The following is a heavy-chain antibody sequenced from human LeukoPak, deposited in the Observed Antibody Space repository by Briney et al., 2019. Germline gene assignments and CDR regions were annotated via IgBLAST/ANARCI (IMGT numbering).Heavy chain of an antibody. J-gene: IGHJ5*02. D-gene: IGHD3-10*01. CDR2: INHSGST. Sequence: SETLSLTCAVYGGSFSGYYWGWIRQPPGKGVGWIGDINHSGSTNYNPSLKSRVTISVDTSKNQFSLKLSSVTAADTAVYYCARVRGYGSGGWWFDPWGQGTLVTVSS. V-gene: IGHV4-34*01. CDR3: ARVRGYGSGGWWFDP. CDR1: GGSFSGYY.